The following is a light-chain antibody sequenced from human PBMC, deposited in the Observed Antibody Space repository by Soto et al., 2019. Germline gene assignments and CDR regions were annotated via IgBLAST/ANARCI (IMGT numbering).Light chain of an antibody. V-gene: IGKV3-20*01. Sequence: ESVLTQSPGTLSLSPGERATLSCRASQSVSSNHLAWYQQKRGQPPRLLIYGASSRATGTPGRFSGSGSGTDFTLTITRLEPEDFVVYYCQQYNDWPLTFGGGTKVEIK. J-gene: IGKJ4*01. CDR1: QSVSSNH. CDR3: QQYNDWPLT. CDR2: GAS.